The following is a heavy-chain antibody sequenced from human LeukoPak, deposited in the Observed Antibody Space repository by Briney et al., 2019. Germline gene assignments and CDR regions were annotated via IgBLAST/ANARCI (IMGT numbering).Heavy chain of an antibody. J-gene: IGHJ5*02. CDR1: GYSFTSYW. Sequence: GESLKISCKGSGYSFTSYWIGWVRQLPGKGLEWMGIIYPGDSDTRYSPSFQGQVTISADKSISTAYLQWSSLKASDTAMYYCARLNARGVISENWFDPWGQRTLVTVSS. V-gene: IGHV5-51*01. CDR2: IYPGDSDT. CDR3: ARLNARGVISENWFDP. D-gene: IGHD3-10*01.